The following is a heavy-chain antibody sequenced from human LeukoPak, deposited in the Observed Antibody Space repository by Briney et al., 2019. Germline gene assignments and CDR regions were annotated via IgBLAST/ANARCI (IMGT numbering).Heavy chain of an antibody. Sequence: PGGSLRLSCAASGFTFSSYAMHWVRQAPGKGLEWVAVISYDGSNKYYADSVKGRFTISRDNSKNTLYLQMNSLRAEDTAVYYCARDLLCSSTSCQDYWGQGTLVTVSS. CDR3: ARDLLCSSTSCQDY. V-gene: IGHV3-30*04. CDR1: GFTFSSYA. CDR2: ISYDGSNK. D-gene: IGHD2-2*01. J-gene: IGHJ4*02.